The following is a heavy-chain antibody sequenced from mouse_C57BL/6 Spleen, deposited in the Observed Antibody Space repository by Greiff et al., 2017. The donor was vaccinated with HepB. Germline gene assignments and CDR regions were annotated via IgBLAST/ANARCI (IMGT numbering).Heavy chain of an antibody. CDR2: ISDGGSYT. D-gene: IGHD1-2*01. Sequence: EVKLMESGGGLVKPGGSLKLSCAASGFTFSSYAMSWVRQTPEKRLEWVATISDGGSYTYYPDNVKGRFTISRDNAKNNLYLQMSHLKSEDTAMYYCARDTAPMDYWGQGTSVTVSS. CDR1: GFTFSSYA. V-gene: IGHV5-4*01. CDR3: ARDTAPMDY. J-gene: IGHJ4*01.